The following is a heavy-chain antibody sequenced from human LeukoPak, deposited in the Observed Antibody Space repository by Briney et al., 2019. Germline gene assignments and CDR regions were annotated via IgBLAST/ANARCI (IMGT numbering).Heavy chain of an antibody. CDR2: ISSSSSYI. V-gene: IGHV3-21*01. CDR1: GFTFSSYG. CDR3: SSQGGYAFDI. D-gene: IGHD2-15*01. J-gene: IGHJ3*02. Sequence: GRSLRLSCAASGFTFSSYGMHWVRQAPGKGLEWVSSISSSSSYIYYADSVKGRFTISRDNAKNSLYLQMNSLRAEDTAVYYCSSQGGYAFDIWGQGTMVTVSS.